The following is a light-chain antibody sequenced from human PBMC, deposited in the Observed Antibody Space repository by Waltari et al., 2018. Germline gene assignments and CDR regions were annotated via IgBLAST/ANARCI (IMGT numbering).Light chain of an antibody. J-gene: IGLJ3*02. V-gene: IGLV1-44*01. CDR2: SSS. CDR1: SSNIGSNV. CDR3: ESWDDSLNGWV. Sequence: QSVLTQPPSASGTPGQRVTISCSGGSSNIGSNVVTWYQQFPGTAPKLLIYSSSQRPSGVPDRFSGSKSGTSASLAISGLQAEDEADFYCESWDDSLNGWVFGGGTKLTVL.